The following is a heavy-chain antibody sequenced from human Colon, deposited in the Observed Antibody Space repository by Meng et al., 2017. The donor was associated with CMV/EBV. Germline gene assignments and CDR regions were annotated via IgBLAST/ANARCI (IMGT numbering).Heavy chain of an antibody. CDR2: IRFDGSDK. V-gene: IGHV3-7*01. CDR1: GFIFGQYW. J-gene: IGHJ4*02. D-gene: IGHD5-24*01. Sequence: EVEVMEFGGGLVQPGGSLRLSCAAFGFIFGQYWMNWVRQAPGKGLEWVANIRFDGSDKYYVDSVKGRFTISRDNARNSLYLEMNSLRVEDTAVYYCGRGDPDYWGQGTLVTVSS. CDR3: GRGDPDY.